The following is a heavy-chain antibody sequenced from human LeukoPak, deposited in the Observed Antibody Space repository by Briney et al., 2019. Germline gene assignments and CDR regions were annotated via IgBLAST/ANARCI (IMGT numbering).Heavy chain of an antibody. Sequence: GGSLRLSCAASGFTFSNYGMHWVRQAPGKGLEWVAFIPYDGSNKYYADSLQGRFTISRDNSMNTLYLQMSSLRAEDTATYYCAKDICGGNCYPHGGYWGQGTLVTVSS. CDR1: GFTFSNYG. V-gene: IGHV3-30*02. CDR2: IPYDGSNK. CDR3: AKDICGGNCYPHGGY. J-gene: IGHJ4*02. D-gene: IGHD2-21*01.